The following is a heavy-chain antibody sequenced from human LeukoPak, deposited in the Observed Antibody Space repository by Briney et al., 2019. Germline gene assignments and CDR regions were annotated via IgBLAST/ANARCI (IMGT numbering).Heavy chain of an antibody. CDR2: ISGGGGST. CDR3: AKDDGRPWGSRAVDY. J-gene: IGHJ4*02. CDR1: GFTFSSYA. D-gene: IGHD7-27*01. Sequence: GGSLRLSCAASGFTFSSYAMSWVRQAPGKGLEWISAISGGGGSTYYAGSVKGRFTISRDNSKNTLYLQMNSLRAEDTAIYYCAKDDGRPWGSRAVDYWGQGTLVTVSS. V-gene: IGHV3-23*01.